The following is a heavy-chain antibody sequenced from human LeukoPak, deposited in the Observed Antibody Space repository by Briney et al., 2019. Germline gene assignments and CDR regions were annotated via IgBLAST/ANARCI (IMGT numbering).Heavy chain of an antibody. CDR2: IKGDGSEK. Sequence: GGSLRFSCAASGFIFSNSWMTWVRQAPGKGLEWVANIKGDGSEKEYVESVKGRFTISRDNAKNSLYLQMNSLRAEDTAVYYCVTNAGWFRLDSWGQGALVTVSS. V-gene: IGHV3-7*05. D-gene: IGHD2-15*01. J-gene: IGHJ4*02. CDR1: GFIFSNSW. CDR3: VTNAGWFRLDS.